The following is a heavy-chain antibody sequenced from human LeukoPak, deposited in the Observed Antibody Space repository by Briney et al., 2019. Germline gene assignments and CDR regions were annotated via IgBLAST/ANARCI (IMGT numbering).Heavy chain of an antibody. V-gene: IGHV1-69*05. CDR3: ARDGRDYYDFWSGYYVGSWFDP. D-gene: IGHD3-3*01. Sequence: SVKVSCKASGGTFSNHAINWVRQAPGQGLEWMGGIIPIFGTANYAQKLQGRVTMTTDTSTSTAYMELRSLRSDDTAVYYCARDGRDYYDFWSGYYVGSWFDPWGQGTLVTVSS. J-gene: IGHJ5*02. CDR1: GGTFSNHA. CDR2: IIPIFGTA.